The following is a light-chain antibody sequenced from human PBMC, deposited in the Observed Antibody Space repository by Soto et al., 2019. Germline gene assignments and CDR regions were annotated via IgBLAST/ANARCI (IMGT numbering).Light chain of an antibody. CDR2: AAS. V-gene: IGKV1-39*01. Sequence: DIQMTQSPSSLSASVGDRVTITCRASQSIISYLNWYKQKPGKAPKLLIYAASSLQSGVPSRFSGSGSGTDFTLTISSLQPEDVATYFCQQAASPPYTFGQGTKLEI. CDR3: QQAASPPYT. J-gene: IGKJ2*01. CDR1: QSIISY.